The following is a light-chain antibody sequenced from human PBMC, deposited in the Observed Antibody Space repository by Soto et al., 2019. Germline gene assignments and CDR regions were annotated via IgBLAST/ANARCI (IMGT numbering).Light chain of an antibody. CDR2: EGS. Sequence: QSVLTQPASVSGSPGRWITISCTGTSSDVGSYNLVSWYQQHPGKAPKLMIYEGSKRPSGVSNRFSGSKSGNTASLTISGLQAEDEADYYCCSYAGSSTPYVFGTGTKVTV. CDR1: SSDVGSYNL. J-gene: IGLJ1*01. CDR3: CSYAGSSTPYV. V-gene: IGLV2-23*01.